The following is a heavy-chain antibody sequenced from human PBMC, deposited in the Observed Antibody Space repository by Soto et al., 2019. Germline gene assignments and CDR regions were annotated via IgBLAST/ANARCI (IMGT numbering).Heavy chain of an antibody. V-gene: IGHV3-11*01. Sequence: GESLKISCAASGFTFSDYYMNWIRQAPGQGLEWLSFINTRGETRYIAYSIRGRFTFSRDNARRSLYLQMNSLRAEDTAVYYCARSGIPLIEILDYWGHRTLVTASS. J-gene: IGHJ4*01. CDR1: GFTFSDYY. CDR3: ARSGIPLIEILDY. D-gene: IGHD1-1*01. CDR2: INTRGETR.